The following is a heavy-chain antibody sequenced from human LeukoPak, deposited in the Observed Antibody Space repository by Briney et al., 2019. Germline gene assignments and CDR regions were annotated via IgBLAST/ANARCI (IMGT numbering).Heavy chain of an antibody. D-gene: IGHD6-19*01. CDR1: GFTFSSYE. CDR2: ISSSGSTI. CDR3: ARDSSGWSISYYYYMDV. V-gene: IGHV3-48*03. Sequence: GGSLRLSCAASGFTFSSYEMNWVRQAPGKGLEWVSYISSSGSTIYYADSVKGRFTISRDNAKNSLYLQMNSLRAEDTAVYYCARDSSGWSISYYYYMDVWGKGTTVTISS. J-gene: IGHJ6*03.